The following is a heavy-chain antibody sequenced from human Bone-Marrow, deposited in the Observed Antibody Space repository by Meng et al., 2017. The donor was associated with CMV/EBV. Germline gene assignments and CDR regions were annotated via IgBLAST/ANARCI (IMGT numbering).Heavy chain of an antibody. V-gene: IGHV4-61*02. D-gene: IGHD3-10*01. J-gene: IGHJ5*02. Sequence: GQLQEVGPGRLEPSQTPSLTRTVSGGSISSGSYYWSWIRQPAGKGLEWIGRIYTSGSTNYNPSLKSRVTISVDTSKNQFSLKLSSVTAADTAVYYCARDGPLWFGELLGGFDPWGQGTLVTVSS. CDR3: ARDGPLWFGELLGGFDP. CDR1: GGSISSGSYY. CDR2: IYTSGST.